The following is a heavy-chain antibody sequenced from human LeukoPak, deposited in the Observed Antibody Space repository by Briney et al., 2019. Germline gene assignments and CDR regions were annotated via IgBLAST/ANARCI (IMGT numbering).Heavy chain of an antibody. CDR1: GFTFSTYS. D-gene: IGHD3-22*01. V-gene: IGHV3-48*04. CDR2: ISSSSSTI. Sequence: GGSLRLSCAASGFTFSTYSMNWVRQAPGKGLEWVSYISSSSSTIYYADSVKGRFTISRDNAKNSLYLQMNSLRAEDTAVYYCARDLGGSGYYSFDYWGQGTLVTVSS. J-gene: IGHJ4*02. CDR3: ARDLGGSGYYSFDY.